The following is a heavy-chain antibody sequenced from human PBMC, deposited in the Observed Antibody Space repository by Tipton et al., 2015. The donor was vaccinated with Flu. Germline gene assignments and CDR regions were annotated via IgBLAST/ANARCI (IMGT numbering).Heavy chain of an antibody. D-gene: IGHD3-10*02. J-gene: IGHJ4*02. Sequence: GLVKPSETLSLTCTVSSGSIRSTNYFCAWIRQPPGKRLELIGSIYPSGTTYYNPSLKSRVTLSIDTSKNHFSLKLKSVTAADTAVYYCARLSFYDVDLKNFYFEDWGQGTLVTVS. CDR1: SGSIRSTNYF. CDR2: IYPSGTT. V-gene: IGHV4-39*02. CDR3: ARLSFYDVDLKNFYFED.